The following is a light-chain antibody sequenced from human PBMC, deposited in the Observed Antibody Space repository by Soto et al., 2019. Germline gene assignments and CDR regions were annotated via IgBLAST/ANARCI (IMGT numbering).Light chain of an antibody. CDR3: SSCAGSNIVV. V-gene: IGLV2-8*01. Sequence: QSALTQPPSASGSPGQSVTISCTGTSSDVGGYNFVSWYQQHPGKAPKLMIYEVSERPSGVPDRFSGSKSGNTASLTVSGLQAEDEADYYCSSCAGSNIVVFGGGTKLAVL. CDR2: EVS. CDR1: SSDVGGYNF. J-gene: IGLJ2*01.